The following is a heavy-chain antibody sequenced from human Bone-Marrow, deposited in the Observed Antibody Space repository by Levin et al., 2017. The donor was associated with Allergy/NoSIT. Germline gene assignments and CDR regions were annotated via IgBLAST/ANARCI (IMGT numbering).Heavy chain of an antibody. CDR1: GFTFNKYG. CDR2: VSGSGIDS. CDR3: AKDPMWDRYNFATDV. J-gene: IGHJ6*02. V-gene: IGHV3-23*01. D-gene: IGHD5-24*01. Sequence: GGSLRLSCTASGFTFNKYGVTWVRQAPGKGLEWVSSVSGSGIDSNYADSVRGRFTISRDTNMIFLQLSRLRVEDTATYYCAKDPMWDRYNFATDVWGPGTTVVVSS.